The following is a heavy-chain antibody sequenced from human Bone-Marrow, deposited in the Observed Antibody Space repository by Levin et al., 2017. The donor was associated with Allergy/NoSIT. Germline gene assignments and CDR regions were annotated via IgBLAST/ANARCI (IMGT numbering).Heavy chain of an antibody. J-gene: IGHJ5*02. V-gene: IGHV6-1*01. Sequence: SQTLSLTCAISGDSVSSNSAAWNWIRQSPSRGLEWLGRTYYRSKWYNDYAVSVKSRITINPDTSKNQFSLQLNSVTPEDTAVYYCARVGFGAAARPLYNWFDPWGQGTLVTVSS. CDR1: GDSVSSNSAA. D-gene: IGHD6-6*01. CDR2: TYYRSKWYN. CDR3: ARVGFGAAARPLYNWFDP.